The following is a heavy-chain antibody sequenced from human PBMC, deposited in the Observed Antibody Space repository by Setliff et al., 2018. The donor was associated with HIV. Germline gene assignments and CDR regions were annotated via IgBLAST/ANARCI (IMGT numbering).Heavy chain of an antibody. CDR3: ARQTATGTSATFDS. CDR2: IYTSGST. Sequence: PSETLSLTCTVSGGSMSSYYWSWIRKPAGKGLEWIGHIYTSGSTNYNPSVKSRVTMSVDTSKNQFSLKLSSVTAADTAVYYCARQTATGTSATFDSWGQGSLVTVSS. V-gene: IGHV4-4*07. CDR1: GGSMSSYY. J-gene: IGHJ4*02. D-gene: IGHD2-21*02.